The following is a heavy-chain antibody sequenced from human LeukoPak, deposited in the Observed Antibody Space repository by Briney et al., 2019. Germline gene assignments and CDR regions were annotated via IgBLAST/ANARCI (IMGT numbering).Heavy chain of an antibody. CDR2: IREDGGEK. J-gene: IGHJ4*02. Sequence: GGSLRLSCATSGFSFSDYWMSWVRQAPGKGLEWVANIREDGGEKKYVDSVKGRFTISRDNAKSSLYLQMNSLRVGDTAVYYSARGRPHGNDYWGQGTLVTVSS. CDR3: ARGRPHGNDY. V-gene: IGHV3-7*01. CDR1: GFSFSDYW. D-gene: IGHD4-23*01.